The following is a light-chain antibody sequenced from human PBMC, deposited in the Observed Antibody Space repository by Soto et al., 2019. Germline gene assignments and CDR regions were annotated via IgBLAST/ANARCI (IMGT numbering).Light chain of an antibody. J-gene: IGKJ1*01. V-gene: IGKV3-15*01. CDR1: QSIIGA. Sequence: EIVMTQSPATLSVSPGGRATLSCRASQSIIGALAWYQQTLGQAPRLXIYGAFTRETGIPARFSSSGAGTDCTRPISSLQPEDDSTDYCQQSYSITVTFGQGTKVDIK. CDR3: QQSYSITVT. CDR2: GAF.